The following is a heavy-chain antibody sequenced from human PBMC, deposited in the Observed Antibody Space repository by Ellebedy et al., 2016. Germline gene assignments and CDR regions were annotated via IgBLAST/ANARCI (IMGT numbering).Heavy chain of an antibody. V-gene: IGHV3-48*01. CDR2: ISSSSSTI. Sequence: GGSLRLSCAASGFTFSSYSMNWVRQAPGKGLEWVSYISSSSSTIYYADSVKGRFTISRDNAKNSLYLQMNSLRAEDTAVYYCARIGSSIAAQRARWFDPWGQGTLVTVSS. CDR1: GFTFSSYS. CDR3: ARIGSSIAAQRARWFDP. D-gene: IGHD6-6*01. J-gene: IGHJ5*02.